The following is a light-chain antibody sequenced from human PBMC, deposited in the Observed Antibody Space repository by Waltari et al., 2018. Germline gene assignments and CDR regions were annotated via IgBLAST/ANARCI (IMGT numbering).Light chain of an antibody. CDR1: SSNIGTNI. CDR3: EAWDDSLSGWV. Sequence: QSVLTQAPSASGTPGQRVTISCSGSSSNIGTNIVNWYQQLPGAAPKVLIYSNKRRPSGVPDRFSGSKSGTSASLAISGLQSEDEGDYYCEAWDDSLSGWVFGGGTKLTVL. V-gene: IGLV1-44*01. J-gene: IGLJ3*02. CDR2: SNK.